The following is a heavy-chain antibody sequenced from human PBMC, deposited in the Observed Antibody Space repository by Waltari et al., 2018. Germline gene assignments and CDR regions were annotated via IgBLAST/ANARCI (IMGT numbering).Heavy chain of an antibody. CDR1: GFTFSSYA. CDR3: AKEAPQDYGGNVGAFDI. V-gene: IGHV3-23*04. D-gene: IGHD2-15*01. CDR2: ISGSGGST. J-gene: IGHJ3*02. Sequence: EVQLVESGGGLVQPGGSLRLSCAASGFTFSSYAMSWVREAPGKGLECVAGISGSGGSTYYADSVKGRFTISRDNSKNTLYLKMNSLRAEDTAVYYCAKEAPQDYGGNVGAFDIWGQGTMVTVSS.